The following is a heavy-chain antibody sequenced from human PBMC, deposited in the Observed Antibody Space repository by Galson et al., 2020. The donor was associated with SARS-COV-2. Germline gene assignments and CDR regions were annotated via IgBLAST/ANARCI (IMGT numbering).Heavy chain of an antibody. J-gene: IGHJ4*02. CDR1: GFTDPGFTFSSSG. CDR2: IPPNGDWA. CDR3: AKDQGWLHAH. V-gene: IGHV3-23*01. Sequence: GGSLRLSCAASGFTDPGFTFSSSGMSWVRQAPGKGLEWVSGIPPNGDWADYADSVKGRLTISRDNSKNMVYLQMHSLRVEDTAVYYCAKDQGWLHAHWGQGIRVTVSS. D-gene: IGHD5-12*01.